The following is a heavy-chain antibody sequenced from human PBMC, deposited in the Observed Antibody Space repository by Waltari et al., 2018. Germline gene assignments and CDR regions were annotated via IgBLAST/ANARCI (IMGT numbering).Heavy chain of an antibody. CDR2: IYHSGST. CDR1: GGSISSSNW. V-gene: IGHV4-4*02. CDR3: ARVSYYYDSSGYYLFDY. Sequence: QVQLQESGPGLVKPSGTLSLTCAVSGGSISSSNWWSWVRQPPGKGLEWIGEIYHSGSTNYNPSLKSRVTISVDKSKNQFSLKLSSVTAADTAVYYCARVSYYYDSSGYYLFDYWGQGTLFTVSS. J-gene: IGHJ4*02. D-gene: IGHD3-22*01.